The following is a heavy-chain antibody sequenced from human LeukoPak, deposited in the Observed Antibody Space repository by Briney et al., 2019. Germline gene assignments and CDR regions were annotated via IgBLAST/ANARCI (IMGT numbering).Heavy chain of an antibody. CDR2: IVPIFGTA. Sequence: ASVKVSCKASGGTFSSYAISWVRQAPGLGLEWMGRIVPIFGTANYAQKFQGRVTITADKSTSTAYMELSSLRSEDTAVYYCARDLPDGAFGYWGQGTLVTVSS. D-gene: IGHD3-16*01. J-gene: IGHJ4*02. V-gene: IGHV1-69*06. CDR1: GGTFSSYA. CDR3: ARDLPDGAFGY.